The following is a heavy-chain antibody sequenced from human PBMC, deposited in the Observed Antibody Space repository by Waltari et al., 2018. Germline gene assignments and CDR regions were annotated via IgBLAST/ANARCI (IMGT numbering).Heavy chain of an antibody. CDR3: AREGGPYYYDSSGSNFDY. CDR2: IYDSGST. V-gene: IGHV4-30-4*08. D-gene: IGHD3-22*01. Sequence: QVQLQESGPGLVKPSQTLSLTCTVSGGSISSGDYYWSWIRQPPGKGLEWIGYIYDSGSTYYNPSLKSRVTISVDTSKNQFSLKLSSVTAADTAVYYCAREGGPYYYDSSGSNFDYWGQGTLVTVSS. CDR1: GGSISSGDYY. J-gene: IGHJ4*02.